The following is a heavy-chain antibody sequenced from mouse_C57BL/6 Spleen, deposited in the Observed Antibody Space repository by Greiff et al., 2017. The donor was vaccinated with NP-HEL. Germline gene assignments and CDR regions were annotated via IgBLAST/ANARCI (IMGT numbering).Heavy chain of an antibody. D-gene: IGHD2-1*01. V-gene: IGHV14-4*01. Sequence: VQLQQSGAELVRPGASVKLSCTASGFNIKDDYMHWVKQRPEQGLEWIGWIDPENGDTEYASKFQGKATITADTSSNTAYLQLSSLTSEDTAVYYCTTLVGYGNSDDYWGQGTTLTVSS. CDR3: TTLVGYGNSDDY. J-gene: IGHJ2*01. CDR1: GFNIKDDY. CDR2: IDPENGDT.